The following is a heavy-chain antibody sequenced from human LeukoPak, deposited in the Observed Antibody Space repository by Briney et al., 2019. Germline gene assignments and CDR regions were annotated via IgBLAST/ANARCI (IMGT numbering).Heavy chain of an antibody. CDR2: IWYDGSNK. D-gene: IGHD3-22*01. CDR3: ARDRNYHDIAGYTPSTEFDY. J-gene: IGHJ4*02. Sequence: GRSLRLSCAASGFTFSSYGMHWVRQAPGKGLEWVAVIWYDGSNKYYADSVKGRFTISRDNSKNTLYLQMNSLRAEDTAVYYCARDRNYHDIAGYTPSTEFDYWGQGTLVTVSS. CDR1: GFTFSSYG. V-gene: IGHV3-33*01.